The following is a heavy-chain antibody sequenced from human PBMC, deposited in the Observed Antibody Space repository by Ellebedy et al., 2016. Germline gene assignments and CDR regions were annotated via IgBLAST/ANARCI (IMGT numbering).Heavy chain of an antibody. D-gene: IGHD7-27*01. V-gene: IGHV1-69*04. CDR2: IIPILNIT. J-gene: IGHJ3*02. Sequence: ASVKVSCKASGGTFSNYALSWVRQAPGQGLEWMAMIIPILNITNYAQKFQGRVTITADKSTSTAYMELSSLRSEDTAIYYCARAPPPRGDRSADAFDIWGQGTMVTVST. CDR1: GGTFSNYA. CDR3: ARAPPPRGDRSADAFDI.